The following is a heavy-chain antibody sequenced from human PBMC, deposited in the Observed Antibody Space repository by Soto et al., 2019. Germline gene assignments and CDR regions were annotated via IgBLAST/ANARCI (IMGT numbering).Heavy chain of an antibody. Sequence: XSVKVSCEASGYTFTSYGISWVRQAPGQGLEWMGWISAYNGNTNYAQKLQGRVTMTTDTSTSTAYMELRSLRSDDTAMYYCAGDGMVRGVMALWGHGSLSTVSS. CDR2: ISAYNGNT. V-gene: IGHV1-18*01. CDR3: AGDGMVRGVMAL. J-gene: IGHJ4*03. D-gene: IGHD3-10*01. CDR1: GYTFTSYG.